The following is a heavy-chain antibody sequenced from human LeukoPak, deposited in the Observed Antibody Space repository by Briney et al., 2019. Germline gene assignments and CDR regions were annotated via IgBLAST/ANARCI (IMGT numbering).Heavy chain of an antibody. CDR3: ARMAATGNFDY. D-gene: IGHD6-13*01. Sequence: PGGSLRLSCAASGFTFSRYNMNWVRQAPGKGLEWVSYISSGSSNIYYADSVKGRFTISRDNAKNSLYLQLNSLRAEDTAVYYCARMAATGNFDYWGQGTLVTASS. V-gene: IGHV3-48*01. CDR2: ISSGSSNI. J-gene: IGHJ4*02. CDR1: GFTFSRYN.